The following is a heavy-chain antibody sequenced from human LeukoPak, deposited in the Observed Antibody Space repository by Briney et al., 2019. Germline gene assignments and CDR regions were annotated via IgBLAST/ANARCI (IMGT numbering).Heavy chain of an antibody. D-gene: IGHD3-16*01. CDR2: IGRDGSFK. V-gene: IGHV3-33*01. CDR3: ARDLGRGSYVDY. CDR1: GFPFSVYG. J-gene: IGHJ4*02. Sequence: PGRSLRLSCTASGFPFSVYGMHWVRQAPGKVLEWVAVIGRDGSFKESADAVKGRFTISRDNPKNTLYLHMSSLRAEDTAVYYCARDLGRGSYVDYWGQGSLVAVSS.